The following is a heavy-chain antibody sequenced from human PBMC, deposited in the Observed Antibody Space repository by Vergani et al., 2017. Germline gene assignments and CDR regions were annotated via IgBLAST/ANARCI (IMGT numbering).Heavy chain of an antibody. CDR1: GFTFSSYG. D-gene: IGHD3-9*01. CDR3: ARDGEYLERGYWDILTGYNDY. CDR2: IWYDGSNK. J-gene: IGHJ4*02. V-gene: IGHV3-33*01. Sequence: QVQLVESGGGVVQPGRSLRLSCAASGFTFSSYGMHWVRQAPGKGLEWVAVIWYDGSNKYYADSVKGRFTISRDNSKNTLYLQKNSLRAEDTAVYYCARDGEYLERGYWDILTGYNDYWGQGTLVTVSS.